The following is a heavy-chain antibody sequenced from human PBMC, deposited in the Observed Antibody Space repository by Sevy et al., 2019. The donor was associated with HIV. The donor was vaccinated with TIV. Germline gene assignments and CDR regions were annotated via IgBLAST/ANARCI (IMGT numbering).Heavy chain of an antibody. V-gene: IGHV1-46*01. D-gene: IGHD5-12*01. CDR2: INPSGGST. CDR1: GYTFTSYY. Sequence: ASVKVSCKASGYTFTSYYMHWVRQAPGQGLEWMGIINPSGGSTSYAQKFQGRVTMTRDTSTSTVYMELSSLRSEDTAVYYCVRQVATIREYYYYGMDVWGQGTTVTVSS. J-gene: IGHJ6*02. CDR3: VRQVATIREYYYYGMDV.